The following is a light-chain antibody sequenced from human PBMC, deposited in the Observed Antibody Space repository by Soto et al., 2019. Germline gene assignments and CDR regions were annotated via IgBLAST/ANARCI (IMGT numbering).Light chain of an antibody. V-gene: IGLV2-14*01. CDR2: EVS. Sequence: QSVLTQPASVSGTPGQSITISCTGSNSEVGIYDFVSWYQHHPGRAPKLIVSEVSHRPSGVSNRFSGSKSGNTASLTISGLQSEDDADYYCISYTSDDVRYVFGTGTKVTVL. J-gene: IGLJ1*01. CDR1: NSEVGIYDF. CDR3: ISYTSDDVRYV.